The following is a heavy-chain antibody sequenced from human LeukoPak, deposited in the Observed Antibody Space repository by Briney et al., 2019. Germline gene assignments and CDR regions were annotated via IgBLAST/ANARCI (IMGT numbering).Heavy chain of an antibody. D-gene: IGHD4-17*01. J-gene: IGHJ4*02. V-gene: IGHV3-74*01. CDR3: ARGDYGDYTIDY. CDR1: GFTFSSYW. CDR2: INSDGSST. Sequence: GGSLRLSCAASGFTFSSYWMHWVRQAPGKGLVWVSRINSDGSSTSYADSVKGRFTISRDNAKNTLYLQMNSLRAEDTAVYYCARGDYGDYTIDYWGQGTLVTVSS.